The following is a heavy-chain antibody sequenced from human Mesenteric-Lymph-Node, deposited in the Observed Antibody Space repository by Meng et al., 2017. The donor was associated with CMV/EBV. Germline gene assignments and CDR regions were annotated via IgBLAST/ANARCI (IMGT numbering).Heavy chain of an antibody. J-gene: IGHJ4*02. CDR1: GLTFSRYA. CDR2: ISYDGSNK. V-gene: IGHV3-30-3*01. D-gene: IGHD6-6*01. Sequence: GGSLRLSCVASGLTFSRYAMHWVRQAPGKGLEWVAIISYDGSNKYYADSVKGRFTISRDNSKNTLYLQMNSLRAEDTAVYYCARDRTLFGSIFDYWGQGSLVTVSS. CDR3: ARDRTLFGSIFDY.